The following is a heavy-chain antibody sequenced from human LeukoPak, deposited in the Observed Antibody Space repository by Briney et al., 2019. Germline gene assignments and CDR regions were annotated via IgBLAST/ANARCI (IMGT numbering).Heavy chain of an antibody. J-gene: IGHJ4*02. CDR2: IYHIGKT. CDR1: NSSISSGYF. CDR3: ARGAGAFGSSSYHFDY. Sequence: PSETLSFTCAVSNSSISSGYFWGWTRQSPGKGLEWIGSIYHIGKTYYNPSLRSRLIISVDTSKNQLSLSLNSLTAADSALYYCARGAGAFGSSSYHFDYWGQGILVTVSS. D-gene: IGHD6-6*01. V-gene: IGHV4-38-2*01.